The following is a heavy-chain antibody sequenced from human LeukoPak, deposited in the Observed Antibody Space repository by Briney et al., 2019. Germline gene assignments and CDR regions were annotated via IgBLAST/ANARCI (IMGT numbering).Heavy chain of an antibody. J-gene: IGHJ4*02. CDR1: GFTFSSYS. V-gene: IGHV3-21*01. D-gene: IGHD6-13*01. CDR2: ISSSSSYI. Sequence: GGSLRLSCAASGFTFSSYSMNWVRQAPGKGLEWGSSISSSSSYIYYADSVKGRFTISRDNAKNSLYLQMNSLRAEDTAVYYCARVEGIAAAGIDYWGQGTLVTVSS. CDR3: ARVEGIAAAGIDY.